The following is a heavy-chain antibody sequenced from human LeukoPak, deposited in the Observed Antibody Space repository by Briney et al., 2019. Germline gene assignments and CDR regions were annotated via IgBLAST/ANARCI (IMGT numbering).Heavy chain of an antibody. CDR2: IYYSGST. D-gene: IGHD6-13*01. Sequence: PSETLSLTCTVSGGSISSYYWSWIRQPPGKGLEWIGYIYYSGSTNYNPSLKSRVTISVDTSKNQFSLKLSSVTAADTAVYYCARVRPYSSSWYVFDYWGQGTLVTVSS. V-gene: IGHV4-59*08. CDR1: GGSISSYY. CDR3: ARVRPYSSSWYVFDY. J-gene: IGHJ4*02.